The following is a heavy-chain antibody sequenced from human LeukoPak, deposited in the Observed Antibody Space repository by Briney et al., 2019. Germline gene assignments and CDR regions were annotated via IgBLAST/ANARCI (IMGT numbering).Heavy chain of an antibody. CDR1: GYTFTGYY. CDR2: INPNSGGT. Sequence: ASVKVSCKASGYTFTGYYMNWVRQAPGQGLEWMGRINPNSGGTKYAQKFQGRVTMTRDTSINTAYMELRSLRSDDTAVYYCARESYKHWFDPWGQGTLVTVSS. J-gene: IGHJ5*02. V-gene: IGHV1-2*06. D-gene: IGHD1-26*01. CDR3: ARESYKHWFDP.